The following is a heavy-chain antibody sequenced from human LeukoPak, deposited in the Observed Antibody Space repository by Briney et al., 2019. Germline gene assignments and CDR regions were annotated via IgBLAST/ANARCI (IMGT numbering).Heavy chain of an antibody. CDR1: GFTFDDYT. CDR3: AKWDSFDY. J-gene: IGHJ4*02. Sequence: PGGSLRLSCAASGFTFDDYTMHWVRQAPGKGLEWVSLISWDGGSTYYADSVKGRFTISRDNSKNTLYLQMNSLRAEDTAVYYCAKWDSFDYWGQGTLVTVSS. CDR2: ISWDGGST. D-gene: IGHD1-26*01. V-gene: IGHV3-43*01.